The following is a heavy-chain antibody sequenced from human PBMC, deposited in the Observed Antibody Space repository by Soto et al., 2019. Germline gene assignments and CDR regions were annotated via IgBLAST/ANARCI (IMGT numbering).Heavy chain of an antibody. J-gene: IGHJ6*02. V-gene: IGHV3-30-3*01. CDR1: GFTFSSYA. CDR3: ARVGGTTHKYYYYGMDV. Sequence: PGGSLRLSCAASGFTFSSYAMHWVRQAPGKGLEWVAVISYDGSNKYYADSVKGRFTITRDNSKNTLYLQMNSLRAEDTAVYYCARVGGTTHKYYYYGMDVWGQGTTVTVSS. CDR2: ISYDGSNK. D-gene: IGHD2-15*01.